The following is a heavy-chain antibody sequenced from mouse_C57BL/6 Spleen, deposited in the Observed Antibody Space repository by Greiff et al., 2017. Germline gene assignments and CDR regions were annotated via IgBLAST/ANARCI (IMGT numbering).Heavy chain of an antibody. CDR2: ISRGSSTI. CDR3: VSGAPSYFDY. J-gene: IGHJ2*01. V-gene: IGHV5-17*01. CDR1: GFTFSDYG. Sequence: EVMLVESGGGLVKPGGSLKLSCAASGFTFSDYGMHWVRQAPGKGLEWVAYISRGSSTIYYADTVKGRFTISSDNAKNTLFLKMPSLRSEDTAMYYCVSGAPSYFDYWGKGTTLTVSS.